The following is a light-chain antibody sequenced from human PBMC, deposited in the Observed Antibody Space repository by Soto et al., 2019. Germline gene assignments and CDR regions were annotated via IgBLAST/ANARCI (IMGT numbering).Light chain of an antibody. V-gene: IGKV3-15*01. CDR1: QRISND. Sequence: RTQSPATQPVTPGERVILSFRASQRISNDLAWYQQKAGQAPRLLIYDASTRATGIPARFSGSGSGTEFTLTISNLQPDDFATYYCQQYENYWTFGQGTKVDIK. CDR3: QQYENYWT. CDR2: DAS. J-gene: IGKJ1*01.